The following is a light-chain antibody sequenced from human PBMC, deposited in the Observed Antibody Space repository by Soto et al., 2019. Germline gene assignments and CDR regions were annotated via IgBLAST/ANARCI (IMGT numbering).Light chain of an antibody. CDR1: QTINNY. J-gene: IGKJ4*01. CDR2: DSS. Sequence: ELVLTQSPGTLSLSPGERATLSCRASQTINNYVAWYQQKPGQAPRVLIYDSSIRATGVPDRFSDSGSGTDFTLTISRLEPEDFAVYYCQQYVDSTETFGGGTKVDIK. CDR3: QQYVDSTET. V-gene: IGKV3-20*01.